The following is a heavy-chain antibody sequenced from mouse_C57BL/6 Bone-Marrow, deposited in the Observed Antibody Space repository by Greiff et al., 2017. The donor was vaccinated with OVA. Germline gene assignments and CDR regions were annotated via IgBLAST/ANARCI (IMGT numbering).Heavy chain of an antibody. J-gene: IGHJ2*01. CDR3: ARRYYGSPDY. V-gene: IGHV1-26*01. Sequence: EVQLQQSGPELVKPGASVKISCKASGYTFTDYYMNWVKQSHGKSLEWIGDINPNNGGTSYNQKFKGKATLTVDKSSSTAYMELRSLTSEDSAVYYCARRYYGSPDYWGQGTTLTVSS. CDR2: INPNNGGT. CDR1: GYTFTDYY. D-gene: IGHD1-1*01.